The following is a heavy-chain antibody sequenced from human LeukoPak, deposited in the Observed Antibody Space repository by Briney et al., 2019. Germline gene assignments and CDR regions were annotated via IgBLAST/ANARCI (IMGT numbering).Heavy chain of an antibody. CDR1: GGSIINYY. D-gene: IGHD3-22*01. CDR3: ARLKYYDSTGYSPGYYMDV. Sequence: ETLSLTCTVSGGSIINYYWSWIRQPAGTGLEWVGRIYGIGSTIYNPSLQSRLSMSVDTSKNQFSLRLTSVTAADTAVYYCARLKYYDSTGYSPGYYMDVWGKGITVTVSS. V-gene: IGHV4-4*07. J-gene: IGHJ6*03. CDR2: IYGIGST.